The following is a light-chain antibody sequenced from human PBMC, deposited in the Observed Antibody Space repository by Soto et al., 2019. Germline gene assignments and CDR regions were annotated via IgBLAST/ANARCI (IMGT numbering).Light chain of an antibody. Sequence: DIQMTQSPSSLSASVGDRVTITCRASQSISSYLNWYQQKPGKAPKLLIYAASSLQSGVPSRFSGSGSGTDFTLTISSLQLEDFATYYCQQSYSTPITFGQGTRLEI. V-gene: IGKV1-39*01. CDR3: QQSYSTPIT. CDR1: QSISSY. CDR2: AAS. J-gene: IGKJ5*01.